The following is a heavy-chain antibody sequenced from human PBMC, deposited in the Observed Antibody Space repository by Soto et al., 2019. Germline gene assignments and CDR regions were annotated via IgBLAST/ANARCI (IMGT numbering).Heavy chain of an antibody. Sequence: GGSLRLSCTASGFTFGDYAMSWVRQAPGKGLEWVGFIRSKAYGGTTEYAASVKGRFTISRDDSKSIAYLQMNSQKTEDTAVYYCTSRVVVVAAPLSYYYGMDVWGQGTTVTVSS. CDR3: TSRVVVVAAPLSYYYGMDV. J-gene: IGHJ6*02. CDR1: GFTFGDYA. D-gene: IGHD2-15*01. V-gene: IGHV3-49*04. CDR2: IRSKAYGGTT.